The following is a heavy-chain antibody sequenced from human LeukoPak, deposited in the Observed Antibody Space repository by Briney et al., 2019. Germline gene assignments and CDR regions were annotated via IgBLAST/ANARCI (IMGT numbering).Heavy chain of an antibody. D-gene: IGHD3-3*01. V-gene: IGHV1-69*05. CDR2: IIPIFGTA. Sequence: SVKLSFKASGGTFSSYAISWVRQAPGQGLEWMGRIIPIFGTANYAQKFQGRVTITTDESTSTAYMELSSLRSEDTAVYYCARDPEVRFPDGWGQGTLVTVSS. J-gene: IGHJ4*02. CDR1: GGTFSSYA. CDR3: ARDPEVRFPDG.